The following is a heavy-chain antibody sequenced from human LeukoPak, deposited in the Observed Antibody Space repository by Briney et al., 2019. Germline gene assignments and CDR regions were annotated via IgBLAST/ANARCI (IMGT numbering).Heavy chain of an antibody. J-gene: IGHJ4*02. CDR3: ARAFGELHRIYFDY. CDR2: ISSNGGST. V-gene: IGHV3-64*01. Sequence: GGSLRLSYAASGFTFSSYAMHWVRQAPGKGLEYVSAISSNGGSTYYANSVKGRFTISRDNSKNTLYLQMNSLRAEDTAVYYCARAFGELHRIYFDYWGQGTLVTVSS. CDR1: GFTFSSYA. D-gene: IGHD3-10*01.